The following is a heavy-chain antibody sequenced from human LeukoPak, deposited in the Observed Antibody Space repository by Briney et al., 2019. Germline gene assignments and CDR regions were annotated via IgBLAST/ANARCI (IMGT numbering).Heavy chain of an antibody. CDR1: GGSLSDYY. J-gene: IGHJ6*03. D-gene: IGHD3-10*01. V-gene: IGHV4-34*01. CDR3: ARRGPTKITLVRGALKSYYFYYYMDV. CDR2: INHRGST. Sequence: ASETLSLTCDVYGGSLSDYYWSWLRQPPGKGLEWIGEINHRGSTNYSPSLESRVTVSVDTAKNQFSLNLSSVTAADTAMYYCARRGPTKITLVRGALKSYYFYYYMDVWGKGTTVTISS.